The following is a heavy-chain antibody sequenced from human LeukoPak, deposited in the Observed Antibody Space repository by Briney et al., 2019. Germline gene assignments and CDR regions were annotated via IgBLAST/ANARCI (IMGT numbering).Heavy chain of an antibody. Sequence: GGSLRRSCAASGFTFSDYYMSWIRQAPGKGLEWVSYIRSSGSTIYYVDSVKGRFTISRDNAKNSLYLQMNSLRAEDTAVYYCARSEGDYYDSRGYCYPRYYFDYWGQGTLVTVSS. D-gene: IGHD3-22*01. CDR2: IRSSGSTI. J-gene: IGHJ4*02. CDR1: GFTFSDYY. CDR3: ARSEGDYYDSRGYCYPRYYFDY. V-gene: IGHV3-11*04.